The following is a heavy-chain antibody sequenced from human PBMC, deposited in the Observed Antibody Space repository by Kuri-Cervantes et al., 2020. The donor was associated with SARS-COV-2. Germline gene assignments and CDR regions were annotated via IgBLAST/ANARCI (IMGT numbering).Heavy chain of an antibody. CDR3: AQRVGYGFWSGYSGCFDP. Sequence: SETLSLTCAVYGGSFSGYYWSWICQPPGKGLEWIGYIYYSGSTYYNPSLKSRVTISVDTSKNQFSLKLSSVTAADTAVYYCAQRVGYGFWSGYSGCFDPWGQGTLVTVSS. V-gene: IGHV4-59*06. D-gene: IGHD3-3*01. CDR1: GGSFSGYY. CDR2: IYYSGST. J-gene: IGHJ5*02.